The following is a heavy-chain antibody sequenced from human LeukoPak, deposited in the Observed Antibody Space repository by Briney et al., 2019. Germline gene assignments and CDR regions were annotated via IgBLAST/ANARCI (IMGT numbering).Heavy chain of an antibody. Sequence: ASVKVSCKASGGTFSSYAISWVRQAPGQGLEWKGGIIPIFGTANYAQKFQGRVTITADKSTSTAYMELSSLRSEDTAVYYCARDHDYGEDYYYGTDVWGKGTTVTVSS. CDR1: GGTFSSYA. J-gene: IGHJ6*04. D-gene: IGHD4-17*01. V-gene: IGHV1-69*06. CDR2: IIPIFGTA. CDR3: ARDHDYGEDYYYGTDV.